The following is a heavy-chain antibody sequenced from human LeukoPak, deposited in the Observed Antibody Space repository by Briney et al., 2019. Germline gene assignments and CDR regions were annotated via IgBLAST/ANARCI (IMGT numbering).Heavy chain of an antibody. D-gene: IGHD6-19*01. CDR3: ARNTYSSGWSPDYYDAFDI. Sequence: GASVKVSCKASGYTFTGYYMHWVRQAPGQGLEWMGCINPNSGGTNYAQKFQGRVTMTRDTSISTAYMELSRLRSDDTAVYYCARNTYSSGWSPDYYDAFDIWGQGTMVTVSS. J-gene: IGHJ3*02. CDR1: GYTFTGYY. V-gene: IGHV1-2*02. CDR2: INPNSGGT.